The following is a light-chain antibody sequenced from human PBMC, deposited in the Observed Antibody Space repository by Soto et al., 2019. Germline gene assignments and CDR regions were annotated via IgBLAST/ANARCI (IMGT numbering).Light chain of an antibody. CDR1: QDIRNY. J-gene: IGKJ5*01. CDR3: QQYDNLPIT. V-gene: IGKV1-33*01. CDR2: DAS. Sequence: DIQMTQSQSFLSASVGDIVTITFQASQDIRNYLNWYQQKPGKAPKLLIYDASNLETGVPSRFSGSGSGTDFTFTISSLQPEDIATYYCQQYDNLPITCGQGTRPEIK.